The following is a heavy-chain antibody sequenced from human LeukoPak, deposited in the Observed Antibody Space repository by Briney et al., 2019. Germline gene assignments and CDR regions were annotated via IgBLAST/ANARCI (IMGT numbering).Heavy chain of an antibody. V-gene: IGHV3-7*01. CDR2: IKQDGSEK. J-gene: IGHJ4*02. CDR3: ARDSRSGEGGPDTYFDY. Sequence: PGGSLRLSCAASGFTFSSYWMSWVRQAPGKGLEWVANIKQDGSEKYYVDSVKGRFTISRDNSKNTLYLQMNSLRAEDTAVYYCARDSRSGEGGPDTYFDYWGQGTLVIVSS. CDR1: GFTFSSYW. D-gene: IGHD2-2*01.